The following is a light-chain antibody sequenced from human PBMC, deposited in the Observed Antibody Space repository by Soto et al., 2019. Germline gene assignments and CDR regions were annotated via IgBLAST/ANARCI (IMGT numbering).Light chain of an antibody. J-gene: IGLJ1*01. V-gene: IGLV2-14*01. CDR1: SGDIGSYNR. Sequence: LTQPASVSGSPGQSITISCTGTSGDIGSYNRVSWYQQHPGKAPKLIIYEITDRPSGVSNRFSGSKSGNTASLTISGLQAEDEAEYYCSSYTNINTRACVFGTGTKVTVL. CDR2: EIT. CDR3: SSYTNINTRACV.